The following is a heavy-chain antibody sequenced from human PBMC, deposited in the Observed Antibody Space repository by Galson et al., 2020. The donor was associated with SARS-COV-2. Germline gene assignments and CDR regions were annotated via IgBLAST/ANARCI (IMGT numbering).Heavy chain of an antibody. V-gene: IGHV1-69*05. CDR2: IIPIFGTA. Sequence: ASVKVSCKASGGTFSSYAISWVRQAPGQGLEWMGGIIPIFGTARYAQKFQGRVTITTDKSTSTAFMELSSLKSEDTAVYYCASSIAVAGILDFWGQGSLVTVSS. CDR3: ASSIAVAGILDF. CDR1: GGTFSSYA. J-gene: IGHJ4*02. D-gene: IGHD6-19*01.